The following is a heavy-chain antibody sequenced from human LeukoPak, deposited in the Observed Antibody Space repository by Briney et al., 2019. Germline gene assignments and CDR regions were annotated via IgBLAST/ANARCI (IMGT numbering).Heavy chain of an antibody. CDR3: ARPHVVGSYSSGWYYFDY. Sequence: PGESLKISCKGSGYNFTSYWIGWVRQMPGKGLEWMGIIYPGDSDTRYSPSFQGQVTISADKSISTAYLQWSSLKASDTAMYYCARPHVVGSYSSGWYYFDYWGQGTLVTVSS. CDR2: IYPGDSDT. D-gene: IGHD6-19*01. J-gene: IGHJ4*02. V-gene: IGHV5-51*01. CDR1: GYNFTSYW.